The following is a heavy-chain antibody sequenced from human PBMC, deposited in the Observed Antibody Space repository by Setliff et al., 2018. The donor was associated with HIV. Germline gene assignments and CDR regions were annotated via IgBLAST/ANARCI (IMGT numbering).Heavy chain of an antibody. D-gene: IGHD3-3*01. V-gene: IGHV1-2*02. J-gene: IGHJ6*02. CDR1: GYIFIRYY. CDR2: INPHTGVT. CDR3: ARDLRDGFEEWFSTLDDSMDV. Sequence: ASVKVSCKTSGYIFIRYYIFWVRQAPGQGLEWMGNINPHTGVTKYAEKLQGRVTMTRDTSINTIYMELSRLRSDDTAVYYCARDLRDGFEEWFSTLDDSMDVWGQGTTVTVSS.